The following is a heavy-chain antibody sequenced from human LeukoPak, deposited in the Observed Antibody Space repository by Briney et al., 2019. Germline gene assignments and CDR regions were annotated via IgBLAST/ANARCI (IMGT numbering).Heavy chain of an antibody. CDR3: ARSPPLWNGDAFDI. D-gene: IGHD1-1*01. J-gene: IGHJ3*02. V-gene: IGHV3-7*01. CDR2: IKQDGSEK. CDR1: GFSFSTYW. Sequence: GGSLRLSCAASGFSFSTYWMSWVRQAPGKGLEWVANIKQDGSEKYYVDSVKGLFTITRDNDKNSLYLQMNSLRVEDTAVYYCARSPPLWNGDAFDIWGQGTMVTVSS.